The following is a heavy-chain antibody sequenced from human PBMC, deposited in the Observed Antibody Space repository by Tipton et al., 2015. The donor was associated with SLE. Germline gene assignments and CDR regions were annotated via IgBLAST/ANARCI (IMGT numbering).Heavy chain of an antibody. CDR3: ARDLRGPRDYYGMDV. Sequence: GLVKPSETLSLTCTVSGGSISSHYWSWIRQPPGKGLEWIGYIYYSGSTNYNPSLKSRVTISVDTSKNRFSLKLSSVTAADTAVYYCARDLRGPRDYYGMDVWGQGTTVTVSS. CDR2: IYYSGST. J-gene: IGHJ6*02. D-gene: IGHD3-10*01. CDR1: GGSISSHY. V-gene: IGHV4-59*11.